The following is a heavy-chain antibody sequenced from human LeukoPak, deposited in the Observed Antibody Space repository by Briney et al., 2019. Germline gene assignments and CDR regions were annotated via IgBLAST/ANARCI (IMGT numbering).Heavy chain of an antibody. CDR1: GGSFSGYY. CDR3: ARRRSGSYYPFDY. Sequence: SETLSLTCAVYGGSFSGYYWSWIRQPPGKGLEWIGEINHSGSTNYNPSLKSRVTISVDTSKNQFSLKLSSVTAADTAVYYCARRRSGSYYPFDYWGQGTLVTVSS. J-gene: IGHJ4*02. D-gene: IGHD1-26*01. CDR2: INHSGST. V-gene: IGHV4-34*01.